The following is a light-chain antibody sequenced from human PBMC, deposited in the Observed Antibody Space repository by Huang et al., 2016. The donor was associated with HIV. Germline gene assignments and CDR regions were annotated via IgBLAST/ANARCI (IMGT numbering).Light chain of an antibody. CDR3: QHYNNWPRT. V-gene: IGKV3D-15*01. Sequence: IVMTQSPATLSVSPGERATLSCRASQSVSSNLAWYQQKVGQAPSLLIYGASTRATGIPARFSGSGSGTEFTLTISSLQFEDFAVYFCQHYNNWPRTFGQGTKVEIK. CDR2: GAS. CDR1: QSVSSN. J-gene: IGKJ1*01.